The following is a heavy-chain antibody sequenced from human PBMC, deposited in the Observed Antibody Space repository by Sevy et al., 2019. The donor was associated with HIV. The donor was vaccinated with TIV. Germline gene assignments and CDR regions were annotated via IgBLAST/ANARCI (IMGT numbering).Heavy chain of an antibody. Sequence: GGSLRLSCAASGFTFSSYAMQWVRQAPGKGLEWVAVISYDGSNKYYADSVKGRFTISRDNSKNTLYLQMNSLRAEDTAVYYCARDRSRGGIAVAGILGYFQHWGQGTLVTVSS. J-gene: IGHJ1*01. D-gene: IGHD6-19*01. CDR2: ISYDGSNK. CDR1: GFTFSSYA. V-gene: IGHV3-30-3*01. CDR3: ARDRSRGGIAVAGILGYFQH.